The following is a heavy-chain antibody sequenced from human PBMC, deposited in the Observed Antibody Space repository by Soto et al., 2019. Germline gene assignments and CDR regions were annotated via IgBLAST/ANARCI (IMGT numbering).Heavy chain of an antibody. CDR1: GYTFTSYD. V-gene: IGHV1-46*01. Sequence: ASVKVSCKASGYTFTSYDMHWVRHAPGQGLEWMGIINPSGGSTSYAQKFQGRVTMTRDTSTSTVYMELSSLRSEDTAVYYCARERQWLDYYYGMDVWGQGTTVTVSS. D-gene: IGHD6-19*01. CDR3: ARERQWLDYYYGMDV. J-gene: IGHJ6*02. CDR2: INPSGGST.